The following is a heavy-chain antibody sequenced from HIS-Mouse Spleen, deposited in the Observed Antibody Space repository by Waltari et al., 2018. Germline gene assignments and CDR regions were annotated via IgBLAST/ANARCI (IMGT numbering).Heavy chain of an antibody. CDR1: GGSFSGYY. J-gene: IGHJ4*02. CDR3: ARMGPASGSYGDY. Sequence: QVQLQQWGAGLLKPSETLSLTCAVYGGSFSGYYWSWFRQPPGKGLVWIGEINHSGSTNYNPSLKSRVTISVDTSKNQFSLKLSSVTAADTAVYYCARMGPASGSYGDYWGQGTLVTVSS. D-gene: IGHD1-26*01. CDR2: INHSGST. V-gene: IGHV4-34*01.